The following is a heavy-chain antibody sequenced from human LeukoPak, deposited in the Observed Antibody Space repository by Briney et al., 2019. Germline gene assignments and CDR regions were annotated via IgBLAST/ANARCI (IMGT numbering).Heavy chain of an antibody. CDR2: VNHSGST. Sequence: PSETLSLTCAVYGGSFSGYYWSWIRQPPGKGREWIGEVNHSGSTNYNPSLKSRVTISVDTSKNQFSLKLSFVTAADTAVYYCARGSGLNYYDSSGYYASLDYWGQGTLVTVSS. CDR3: ARGSGLNYYDSSGYYASLDY. V-gene: IGHV4-34*01. J-gene: IGHJ4*02. D-gene: IGHD3-22*01. CDR1: GGSFSGYY.